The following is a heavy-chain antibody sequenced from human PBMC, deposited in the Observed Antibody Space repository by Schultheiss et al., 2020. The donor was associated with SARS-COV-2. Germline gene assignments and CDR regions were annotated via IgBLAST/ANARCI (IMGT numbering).Heavy chain of an antibody. J-gene: IGHJ5*02. Sequence: GGSLRLSCSASGFTFSSYGMHWVRQAPGKGLEWVAVIWYDGSNKYYADSVKGRFTISRDNSKNTLYLQMNSLRAEDTAVYYCARVSPPGTARLRFDPWGQGTLVTVSS. CDR3: ARVSPPGTARLRFDP. D-gene: IGHD1-1*01. CDR1: GFTFSSYG. V-gene: IGHV3-33*08. CDR2: IWYDGSNK.